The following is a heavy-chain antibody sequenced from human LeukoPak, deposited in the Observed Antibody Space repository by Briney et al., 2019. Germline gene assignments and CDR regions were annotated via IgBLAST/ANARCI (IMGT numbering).Heavy chain of an antibody. J-gene: IGHJ4*02. CDR1: GFTFSSYG. D-gene: IGHD3-16*01. CDR3: ARGLRLKLDY. Sequence: PGRSLRLSCAASGFTFSSYGMHWVRQAPGKGLEWVAVIWYDGSNKYYADFVKGRFTTSRDNSKNLLYLHMNSLRAEDTAVYYCARGLRLKLDYWGQGTLVPVSS. V-gene: IGHV3-33*01. CDR2: IWYDGSNK.